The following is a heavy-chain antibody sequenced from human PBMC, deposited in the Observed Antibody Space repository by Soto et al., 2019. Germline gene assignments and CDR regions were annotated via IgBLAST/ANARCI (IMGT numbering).Heavy chain of an antibody. D-gene: IGHD3-10*01. J-gene: IGHJ6*02. V-gene: IGHV4-59*01. Sequence: QVQLQESGPGLVKPSETLSLTCTVSGGSISSYYWSWIRQPPGKGLEWIGYIYYSGSTNYNPSLKSRVTISVDTSKNQFSLKLSSVTAADTAVYYCARVGYGSGSSPWYYYGMDVWGQGTTVTVSS. CDR1: GGSISSYY. CDR2: IYYSGST. CDR3: ARVGYGSGSSPWYYYGMDV.